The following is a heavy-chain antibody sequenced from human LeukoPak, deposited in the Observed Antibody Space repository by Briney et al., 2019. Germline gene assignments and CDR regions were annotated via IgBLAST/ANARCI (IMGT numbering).Heavy chain of an antibody. CDR1: GFTFSSYA. D-gene: IGHD3-3*01. CDR3: ATGGRSGRPFDY. J-gene: IGHJ4*02. CDR2: ISGSGGSK. V-gene: IGHV3-23*01. Sequence: GGSLRLSCAASGFTFSSYAMSWVRQAPGKGLEGVAAISGSGGSKYYADSVKGRFTISRDNSKNTLYLQMNSLRAEDTAVYYCATGGRSGRPFDYWGQGTLVTVSS.